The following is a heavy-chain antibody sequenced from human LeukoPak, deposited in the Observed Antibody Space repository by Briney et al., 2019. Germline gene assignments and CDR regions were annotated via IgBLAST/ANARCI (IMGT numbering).Heavy chain of an antibody. V-gene: IGHV4-39*01. CDR1: GASISSRTYY. CDR3: ARLLGAAKTDYFDS. Sequence: KPSETLSLTCTVSGASISSRTYYRGWIRQPPGKGLEWIGSISYTGSTHYNPSLNPSLKSRVTISGDTSKNQFSLRLSSVTAADTAVYFCARLLGAAKTDYFDSWGQGTLVTVSS. J-gene: IGHJ4*02. CDR2: ISYTGST. D-gene: IGHD6-13*01.